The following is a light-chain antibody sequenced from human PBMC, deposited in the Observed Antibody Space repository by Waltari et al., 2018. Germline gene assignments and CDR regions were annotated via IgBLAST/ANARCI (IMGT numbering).Light chain of an antibody. V-gene: IGKV3-20*01. CDR1: QSVSRS. J-gene: IGKJ1*01. CDR2: DAS. CDR3: QHYVRLPAT. Sequence: EIVLTQSPGTLSLSPGERATLSCRASQSVSRSLTWYQQKPGQAPRLLIYDASSSATGIPDRFSGSGSGTDFSLTISRLQPEDFAVYYCQHYVRLPATFGQGTKVEIK.